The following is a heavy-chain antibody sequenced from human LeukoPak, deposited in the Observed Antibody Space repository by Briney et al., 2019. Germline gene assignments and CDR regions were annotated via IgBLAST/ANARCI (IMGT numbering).Heavy chain of an antibody. V-gene: IGHV3-23*01. D-gene: IGHD3-10*01. J-gene: IGHJ4*02. Sequence: GGSLRLSCAASRFTLSSYDMTWVRQAPGKGLEWVSAISGSGGSTYYADSVKGRFTISRDNSKNTLYLQMNSLRVEDTAVYYCAREISGDTNFDYWGQGTLVTVSS. CDR3: AREISGDTNFDY. CDR2: ISGSGGST. CDR1: RFTLSSYD.